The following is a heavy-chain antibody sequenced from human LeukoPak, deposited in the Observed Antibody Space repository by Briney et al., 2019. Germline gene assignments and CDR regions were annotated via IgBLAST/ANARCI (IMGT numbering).Heavy chain of an antibody. Sequence: SVKVSCKASGGTFSSYAISWVRQAPGQGLEWMGGIIPIFGTANYAQKFQGRVTITADKSTSTAYMELSSLRSEDTAVYYCAKDRYSFWYLTIDYWGQGTLVTVSS. CDR2: IIPIFGTA. V-gene: IGHV1-69*06. J-gene: IGHJ4*02. CDR3: AKDRYSFWYLTIDY. CDR1: GGTFSSYA. D-gene: IGHD5-18*01.